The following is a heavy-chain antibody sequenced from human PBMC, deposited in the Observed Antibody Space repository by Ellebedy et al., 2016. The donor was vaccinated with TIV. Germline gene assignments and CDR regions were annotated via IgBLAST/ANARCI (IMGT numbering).Heavy chain of an antibody. Sequence: SETLSLXCTVSGGSISSGDYYWSWIRQPPGKGLEWIGYIYYSGSTYYNPSLKSRVTISVDTSKNQFSLKLSSVTAADTAVYYCARVTNQSELPFDYWGQGTLVTVSS. J-gene: IGHJ4*02. CDR1: GGSISSGDYY. CDR3: ARVTNQSELPFDY. V-gene: IGHV4-30-4*01. D-gene: IGHD1-26*01. CDR2: IYYSGST.